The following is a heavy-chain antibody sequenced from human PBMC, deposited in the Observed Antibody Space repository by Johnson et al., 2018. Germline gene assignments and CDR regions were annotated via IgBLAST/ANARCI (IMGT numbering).Heavy chain of an antibody. CDR2: ISHDGSNK. D-gene: IGHD2-2*03. Sequence: QVQLQESGGGVVQPGRSLRLSCAASGFNFSSYGMHWARHTPGKGLEWVAIISHDGSNKHYADSVQGRFIISRHNSKSTLYLQMNSLIGEYTDVYFCAKSPDIYGYCLDYWGQGTLVTVSS. CDR3: AKSPDIYGYCLDY. V-gene: IGHV3-30*18. J-gene: IGHJ4*02. CDR1: GFNFSSYG.